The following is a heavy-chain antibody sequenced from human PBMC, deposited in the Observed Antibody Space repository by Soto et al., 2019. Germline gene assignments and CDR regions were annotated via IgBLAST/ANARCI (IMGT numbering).Heavy chain of an antibody. D-gene: IGHD3-22*01. CDR1: GGSISSGDYF. J-gene: IGHJ3*02. V-gene: IGHV4-30-4*01. CDR2: IYYSGST. Sequence: TLSLACTVSGGSISSGDYFWSSIRQPPGKGLEWIGYIYYSGSTYYNPSLKSRVTISVDTSKNQFSLKLSSVTAEDTAVYYCARMGSGYNRVDAFDIWGQGTMVTVSS. CDR3: ARMGSGYNRVDAFDI.